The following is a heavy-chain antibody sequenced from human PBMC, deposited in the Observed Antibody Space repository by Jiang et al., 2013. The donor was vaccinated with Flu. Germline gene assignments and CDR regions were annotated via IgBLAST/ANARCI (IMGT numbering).Heavy chain of an antibody. J-gene: IGHJ6*02. V-gene: IGHV4-59*01. CDR1: GGSISSYY. CDR3: ARAVAGTSGVEYYGMDV. D-gene: IGHD6-19*01. Sequence: GSGLVKPSETLSLTCTVSGGSISSYYWSWIRQPPGKGLEWIGYIYYSGSTNYNPSLKSRVTISVDTSKNQFSLKLSSVTAADTAVYYCARAVAGTSGVEYYGMDVWGQ. CDR2: IYYSGST.